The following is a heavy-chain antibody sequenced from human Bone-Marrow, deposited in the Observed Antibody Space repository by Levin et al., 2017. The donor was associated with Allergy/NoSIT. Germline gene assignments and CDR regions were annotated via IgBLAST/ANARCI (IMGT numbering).Heavy chain of an antibody. CDR1: GYTFNIYA. V-gene: IGHV1-3*01. CDR2: INGGNGKT. Sequence: GASVKVSCKASGYTFNIYAIHWVRQAPGQRLEWMGWINGGNGKTKYSQKFQGRVTMTRDTFARTVYMELGSLTSEDTAVYYCARDMYSHVPGAWFDPWGQGTLVTVSS. D-gene: IGHD1-26*01. J-gene: IGHJ5*02. CDR3: ARDMYSHVPGAWFDP.